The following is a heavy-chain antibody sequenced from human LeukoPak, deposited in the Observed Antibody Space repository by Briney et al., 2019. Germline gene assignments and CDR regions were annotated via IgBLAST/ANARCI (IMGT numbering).Heavy chain of an antibody. J-gene: IGHJ6*02. Sequence: GESLKISCKGSGYSFTSYYISWVRQMPGKGLEWMGRIDPSDSYTNYSPSFQGHVTISSDKSISTAYLQWSSLKASDTAIYYCARRPVATNYYYGMDVWGQGTTVTVSS. V-gene: IGHV5-10-1*01. D-gene: IGHD2-2*01. CDR3: ARRPVATNYYYGMDV. CDR1: GYSFTSYY. CDR2: IDPSDSYT.